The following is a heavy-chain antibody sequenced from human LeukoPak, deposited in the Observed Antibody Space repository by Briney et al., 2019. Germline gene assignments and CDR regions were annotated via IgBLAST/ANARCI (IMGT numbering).Heavy chain of an antibody. J-gene: IGHJ4*02. CDR3: ARGRTSRPLYGSGRFNFDY. CDR1: GGSFSGYY. Sequence: PSETLSLTCAVYGGSFSGYYCSWIRQPPGKGLEWIGEINHSGSTNYNPSLKSRVTISVDTSKNQFSLKLSSVTAADTAVYYCARGRTSRPLYGSGRFNFDYWGQGTLVTVSS. D-gene: IGHD3-10*01. V-gene: IGHV4-34*01. CDR2: INHSGST.